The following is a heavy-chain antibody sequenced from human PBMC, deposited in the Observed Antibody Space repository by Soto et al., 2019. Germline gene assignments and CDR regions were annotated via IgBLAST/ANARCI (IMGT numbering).Heavy chain of an antibody. J-gene: IGHJ4*02. CDR2: ITSLGST. CDR1: GINFSTYA. D-gene: IGHD2-15*01. CDR3: AKGPLIVVVPFDY. V-gene: IGHV3-23*01. Sequence: EVQLLESGGGLVQPGGSLRLSCAASGINFSTYAMSWVRQAPGKGLEWVSTITSLGSTYYPDSVKGRFTISRDSSKNLLYLQMNSLRDEDTVVYYCAKGPLIVVVPFDYWGQGTLVTVSA.